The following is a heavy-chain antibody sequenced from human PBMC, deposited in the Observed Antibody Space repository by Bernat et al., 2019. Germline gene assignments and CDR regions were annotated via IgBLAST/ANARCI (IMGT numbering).Heavy chain of an antibody. CDR3: ARVLGGGYYYYYYMDV. Sequence: EVQLVESGGGLVQPGGSLRLSCEASGFTVSSNYMSWVRQAPGKGLEWVSVIYSGGSTYYADSVKGRFTISRDNSKNTLYLQMNSLRAEDTAVYYCARVLGGGYYYYYYMDVWGKGTTVTVSS. D-gene: IGHD3-16*01. CDR2: IYSGGST. CDR1: GFTVSSNY. V-gene: IGHV3-53*01. J-gene: IGHJ6*03.